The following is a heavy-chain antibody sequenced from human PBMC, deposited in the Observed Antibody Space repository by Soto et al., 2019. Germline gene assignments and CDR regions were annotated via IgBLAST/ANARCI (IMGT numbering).Heavy chain of an antibody. CDR3: VKDSGYGYFDY. V-gene: IGHV3-72*01. D-gene: IGHD5-12*01. J-gene: IGHJ4*02. Sequence: GGSLRLSCAASGFTFSDHYMDWVRQAPGKGLEWVGRTRNKANSYTTQYAASVKGRFTISRDDSKNSLYLQMNSLKTEDTAVYYCVKDSGYGYFDYWGQGTLVTVSS. CDR2: TRNKANSYTT. CDR1: GFTFSDHY.